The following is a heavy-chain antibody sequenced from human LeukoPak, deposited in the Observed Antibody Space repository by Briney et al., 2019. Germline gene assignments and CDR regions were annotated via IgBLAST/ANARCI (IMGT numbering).Heavy chain of an antibody. V-gene: IGHV4-59*01. J-gene: IGHJ5*02. CDR3: ARDHYSSGSFNWFDP. D-gene: IGHD3-22*01. CDR2: FYYSGNT. CDR1: GGSISSYY. Sequence: SETLSLTCTVSGGSISSYYWSWIRQPPGKGLEWIGCFYYSGNTNYNPSLKNRVTISVDTSKNQFSLKLSSVTAADTAVYYCARDHYSSGSFNWFDPWGQGTLVTVSS.